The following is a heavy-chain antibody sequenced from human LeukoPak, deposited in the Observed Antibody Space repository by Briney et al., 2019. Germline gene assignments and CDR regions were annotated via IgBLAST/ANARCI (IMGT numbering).Heavy chain of an antibody. J-gene: IGHJ3*02. Sequence: GGSLRLSCAASGFTFSAYSMNWVRQAPGKGLEWVSYIRSSSSTIYYADSVKGRFTISRDNAKNSLYLQMNSLRAEDTAVYYCARAKRNGFDIWGQGTMVTVSS. CDR2: IRSSSSTI. CDR3: ARAKRNGFDI. CDR1: GFTFSAYS. V-gene: IGHV3-48*01.